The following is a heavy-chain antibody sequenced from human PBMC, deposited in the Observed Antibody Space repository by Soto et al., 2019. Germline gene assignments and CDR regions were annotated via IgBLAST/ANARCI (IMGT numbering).Heavy chain of an antibody. V-gene: IGHV4-34*01. Sequence: PSETLSLTCAVTGRSLNGNYWAWIRQTPGRGLEWIGEFNPSGTTNYNPSLKSRVAISVDTSNDQFSLNLRFLTASDTGAYYCARERDSLLAASYYFDSWGQGTVVTVSS. CDR3: ARERDSLLAASYYFDS. D-gene: IGHD6-19*01. CDR2: FNPSGTT. CDR1: GRSLNGNY. J-gene: IGHJ4*02.